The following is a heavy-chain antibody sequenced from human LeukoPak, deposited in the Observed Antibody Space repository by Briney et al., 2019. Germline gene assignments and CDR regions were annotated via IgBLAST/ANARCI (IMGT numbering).Heavy chain of an antibody. CDR2: IGTAGDT. CDR3: ARGVATPGWFDP. J-gene: IGHJ5*02. Sequence: QPGGSLRLSCAASGFTFSSYDMHWVRQATGKGLEWVSAIGTAGDTYYPGSVKGRFTISRENTKNSLYLQMNSLRAEDTAVYYCARGVATPGWFDPWGQGTLVTVSS. D-gene: IGHD5-12*01. V-gene: IGHV3-13*01. CDR1: GFTFSSYD.